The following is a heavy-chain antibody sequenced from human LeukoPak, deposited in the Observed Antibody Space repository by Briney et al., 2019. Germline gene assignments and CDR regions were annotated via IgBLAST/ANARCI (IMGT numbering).Heavy chain of an antibody. CDR1: GFTVITND. Sequence: GGSLRLSCAASGFTVITNDMTWVRQAPGKGLEWVSVLYSDGNTKYADSVQGRFTISRDNSKNTLYLEMNSLSPDDTAVYYCARGHKVVTAGAFDIWGQGTMVTVSS. CDR2: LYSDGNT. V-gene: IGHV3-53*01. J-gene: IGHJ3*02. D-gene: IGHD2-2*01. CDR3: ARGHKVVTAGAFDI.